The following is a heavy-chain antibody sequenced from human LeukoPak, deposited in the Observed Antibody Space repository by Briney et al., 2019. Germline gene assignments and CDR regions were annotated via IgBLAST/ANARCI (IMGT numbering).Heavy chain of an antibody. D-gene: IGHD5-18*01. CDR2: IYYSGST. CDR1: GGSISSYY. V-gene: IGHV4-59*01. CDR3: ARVRVTDAFDI. J-gene: IGHJ3*02. Sequence: SETLSLTCTVSGGSISSYYWSWIRQPPGKGLEWIGYIYYSGSTNYNPSLKSRVTISVDTSKNQFSLKLSSVTAADTAVYYCARVRVTDAFDIWGQGTMVTVSS.